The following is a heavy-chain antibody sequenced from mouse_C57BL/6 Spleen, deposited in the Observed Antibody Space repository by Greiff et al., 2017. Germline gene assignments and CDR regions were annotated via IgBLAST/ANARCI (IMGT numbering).Heavy chain of an antibody. CDR1: GYTFTSYW. CDR3: ARYGYDENYFDY. D-gene: IGHD2-2*01. J-gene: IGHJ2*01. CDR2: IDPSDSYT. Sequence: QVQLQQPGAELVRPGTSVKLSCKASGYTFTSYWMHWVKQRPGQGLEWIGVIDPSDSYTNYNQKFKGKATLTVDTSSSTAYMQLSSLTYEDSAVYYCARYGYDENYFDYWGQGTTLTVSS. V-gene: IGHV1-59*01.